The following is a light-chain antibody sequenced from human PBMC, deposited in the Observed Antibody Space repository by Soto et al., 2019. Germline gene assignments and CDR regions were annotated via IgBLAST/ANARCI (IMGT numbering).Light chain of an antibody. CDR1: QTISSY. CDR2: AAS. V-gene: IGKV1-39*01. CDR3: QQSSNIPYT. J-gene: IGKJ2*01. Sequence: DIQMTQSPSSLSASVGDRDTITCRASQTISSYLNWYQQSPGKAPKLLIYAASSLQSGVPSRFSGSGSGTDFTLTISSLQPEDFATYYCQQSSNIPYTFGQGTKLEIK.